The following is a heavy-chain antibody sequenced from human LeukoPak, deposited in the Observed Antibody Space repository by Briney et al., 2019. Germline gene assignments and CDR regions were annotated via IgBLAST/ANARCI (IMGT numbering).Heavy chain of an antibody. CDR1: GFTFSSYA. CDR2: ICGGGDIT. V-gene: IGHV3-23*01. J-gene: IGHJ3*02. D-gene: IGHD6-13*01. CDR3: AKEETNSNWPPDRFDI. Sequence: PGGSLRLSCAASGFTFSSYAMIGVRQAPGKGLEWVSAICGGGDITYYVDSVKGRFTISRDNSENTLYLQMNSLRAEDTAVYSCAKEETNSNWPPDRFDIWGQGTMVTVSS.